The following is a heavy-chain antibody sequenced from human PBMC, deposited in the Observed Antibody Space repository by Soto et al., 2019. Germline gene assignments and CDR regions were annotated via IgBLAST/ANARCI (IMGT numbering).Heavy chain of an antibody. CDR1: GFTFSSYS. CDR3: AREITMVRGIPEAGDY. CDR2: ISSSSSYI. Sequence: GGSLRLSCAASGFTFSSYSMNWVRQAPGKGLEWVSSISSSSSYIYYADSVKGRFTISRDNAKNSLYLQMNSLRAEDTAVYYCAREITMVRGIPEAGDYWGQGTLVTVSS. D-gene: IGHD3-10*01. J-gene: IGHJ4*02. V-gene: IGHV3-21*01.